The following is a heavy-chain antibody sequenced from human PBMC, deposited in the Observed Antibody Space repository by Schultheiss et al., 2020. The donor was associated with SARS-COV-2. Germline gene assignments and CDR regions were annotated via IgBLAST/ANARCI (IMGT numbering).Heavy chain of an antibody. V-gene: IGHV4-39*01. CDR1: GGSISSGGYY. CDR2: IYYSGST. J-gene: IGHJ4*02. CDR3: ARLQPRVPAAIEA. Sequence: SQTLSLTCTVSGGSISSGGYYWGWIRQPPGKGLEWIGSIYYSGSTYYNPSLKSRVTISVDTSKNQFSLKLSSVTAADTAVYYCARLQPRVPAAIEAWGQGTLVTVSS. D-gene: IGHD2-2*01.